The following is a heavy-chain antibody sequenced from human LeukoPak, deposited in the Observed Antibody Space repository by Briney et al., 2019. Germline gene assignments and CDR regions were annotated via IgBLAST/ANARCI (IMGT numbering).Heavy chain of an antibody. D-gene: IGHD3-16*02. CDR3: ARSPVPSTGSCVWGSYRHSWYFDY. V-gene: IGHV1-2*02. J-gene: IGHJ4*02. Sequence: ASVKVSCKASGYTFTGYYMHWVRQAPGQGLEWMGWINPNSGGTNYAQKFQGGVTMTRDTSISTAYMELSRLRSDDTAVYYCARSPVPSTGSCVWGSYRHSWYFDYWGQGTLVTVSS. CDR1: GYTFTGYY. CDR2: INPNSGGT.